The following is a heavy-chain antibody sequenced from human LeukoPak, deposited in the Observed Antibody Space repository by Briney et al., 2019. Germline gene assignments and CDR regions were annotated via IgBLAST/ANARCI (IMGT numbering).Heavy chain of an antibody. J-gene: IGHJ4*02. CDR2: ISYDGSNK. D-gene: IGHD1-26*01. CDR3: AKARNSGSYPRPSDY. V-gene: IGHV3-30*18. Sequence: GGSLRLSCAASGFTFSSYGMHWVRQAPGKGLGWVAVISYDGSNKYYADSVKGRFTISRDNSKNTLYLQMNSLRAEDTAVYYCAKARNSGSYPRPSDYWGQGTLVTVSS. CDR1: GFTFSSYG.